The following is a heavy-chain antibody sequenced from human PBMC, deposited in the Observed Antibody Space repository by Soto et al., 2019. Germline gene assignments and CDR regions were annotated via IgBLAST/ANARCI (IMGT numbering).Heavy chain of an antibody. J-gene: IGHJ3*02. CDR2: INPSGGST. CDR3: ARTLPAAYDAFDI. V-gene: IGHV1-46*03. CDR1: GYTFTSYY. Sequence: ASVKVSCKASGYTFTSYYMHWVRQAPGQGLEWMGIINPSGGSTSYAQKFQGRVTMTRDTSTSTVYVELSSLRSEDTAVYYCARTLPAAYDAFDIWGQGTMVTVSS. D-gene: IGHD2-2*01.